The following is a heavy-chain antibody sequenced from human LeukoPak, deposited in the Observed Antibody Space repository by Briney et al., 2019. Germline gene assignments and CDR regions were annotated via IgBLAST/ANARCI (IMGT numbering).Heavy chain of an antibody. Sequence: PSETLSLTCTVSGGSISSSHWSWIRRPPGKGLEWIGYISYSGSTNYNPSLRSRVTISKDTFKNQFSLKLSSVTAADTAVYYCARLCSSTSCYVSFDIWGQGTMVTVSS. CDR2: ISYSGST. CDR1: GGSISSSH. CDR3: ARLCSSTSCYVSFDI. D-gene: IGHD2-2*01. J-gene: IGHJ3*02. V-gene: IGHV4-59*08.